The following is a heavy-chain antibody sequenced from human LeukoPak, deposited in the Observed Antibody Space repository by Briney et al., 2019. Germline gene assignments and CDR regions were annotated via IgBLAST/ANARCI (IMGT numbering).Heavy chain of an antibody. CDR1: GYTFTSYG. J-gene: IGHJ4*02. Sequence: ASVKVSCKASGYTFTSYGISWVRQAPGQGLEWMGWISAYNGNTNYAQKLQGRVTMTTDTSTSTAYMELRSLRSDDTAVYYCARGSYDYVWGIYRYNHNNFDYWGQGTLVTASS. V-gene: IGHV1-18*01. CDR3: ARGSYDYVWGIYRYNHNNFDY. D-gene: IGHD3-16*02. CDR2: ISAYNGNT.